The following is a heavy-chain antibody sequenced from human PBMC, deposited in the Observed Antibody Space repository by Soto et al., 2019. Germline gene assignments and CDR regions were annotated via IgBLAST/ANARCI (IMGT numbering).Heavy chain of an antibody. D-gene: IGHD3-10*01. CDR1: GYSFTSYW. V-gene: IGHV5-51*01. J-gene: IGHJ6*02. CDR3: ARSFTMVRGVITTLHGMDV. CDR2: IYPGDSDT. Sequence: RGESLKISCKGSGYSFTSYWIGWVRQMPGKGLEWMGIIYPGDSDTRYSPSFQGQVTISADKSISTAYLQWSSLKASDTAMYYCARSFTMVRGVITTLHGMDVWGQGTTVTVSS.